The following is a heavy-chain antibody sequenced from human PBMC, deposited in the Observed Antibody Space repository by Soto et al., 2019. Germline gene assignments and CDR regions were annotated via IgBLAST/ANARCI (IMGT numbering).Heavy chain of an antibody. D-gene: IGHD4-17*01. CDR3: ITDPGEYENF. CDR2: ITSDTSAI. J-gene: IGHJ4*02. Sequence: EVQLVESGGGLVQPGGSPRLSCVASGFTFSSYSMDWVRQAPGKGLEWVSFITSDTSAIHYADSVKGRFTISRDNARNSLYLQMNSLRDEDTAVYYCITDPGEYENFWGQGTLVTVSS. V-gene: IGHV3-48*02. CDR1: GFTFSSYS.